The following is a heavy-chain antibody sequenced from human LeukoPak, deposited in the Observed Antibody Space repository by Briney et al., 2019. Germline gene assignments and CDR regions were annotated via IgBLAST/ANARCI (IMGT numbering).Heavy chain of an antibody. Sequence: GASVKVSCKASGGTFSSYAISWVRQAPGQGLEWMGGIIPIFGTANYAQRFQGRVTVTRDTSTNTVYVELSSLRSEDTAIYYCARVPLDSFGIDYWGQGTLVTVSP. V-gene: IGHV1-69*05. D-gene: IGHD2-2*03. CDR2: IIPIFGTA. CDR3: ARVPLDSFGIDY. J-gene: IGHJ4*02. CDR1: GGTFSSYA.